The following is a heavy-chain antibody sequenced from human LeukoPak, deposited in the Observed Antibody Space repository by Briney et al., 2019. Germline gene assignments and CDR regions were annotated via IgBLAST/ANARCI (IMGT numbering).Heavy chain of an antibody. CDR1: GGSISSSSYY. CDR3: GRRGSGLNWFDP. J-gene: IGHJ5*02. CDR2: IYYSGST. Sequence: SETLSLTCTVSGGSISSSSYYWGWIRQPPGKGLEWIGTIYYSGSTFSNPSLRSRVTISVDTSQNQFSLKLSSVTAADTAVYYCGRRGSGLNWFDPWGQGTLVTVSS. D-gene: IGHD6-25*01. V-gene: IGHV4-39*01.